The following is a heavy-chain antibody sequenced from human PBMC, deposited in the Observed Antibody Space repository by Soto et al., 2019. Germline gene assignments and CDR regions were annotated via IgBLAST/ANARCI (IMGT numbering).Heavy chain of an antibody. CDR2: IIPIFGTA. Sequence: QVQLVQSGAEVKKPGSSVKVSCKASGGTFSSYAISWVRQAPGQGLEWMGGIIPIFGTANYAQKFQGRVTSTAAESTNTSNMKLSSVISEDTAVYYCARVLGYCSGGSCYSCYDYYGMDVWGQGTTVTVSS. CDR1: GGTFSSYA. D-gene: IGHD2-15*01. J-gene: IGHJ6*02. V-gene: IGHV1-69*01. CDR3: ARVLGYCSGGSCYSCYDYYGMDV.